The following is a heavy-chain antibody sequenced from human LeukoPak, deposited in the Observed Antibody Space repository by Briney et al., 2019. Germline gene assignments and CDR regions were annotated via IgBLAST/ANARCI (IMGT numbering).Heavy chain of an antibody. CDR2: IFHSENT. CDR1: GYSVRSGHY. Sequence: SETLSLTCTVSGYSVRSGHYWGWIRQPPGKGLEWIGNIFHSENTYYNPSLKSRVTISLDTSKNHFSLKVSSVTAADTAVYYCAREYLEYGSGNDYFDYWGQGTLVTVSS. V-gene: IGHV4-38-2*02. CDR3: AREYLEYGSGNDYFDY. J-gene: IGHJ4*02. D-gene: IGHD3-10*01.